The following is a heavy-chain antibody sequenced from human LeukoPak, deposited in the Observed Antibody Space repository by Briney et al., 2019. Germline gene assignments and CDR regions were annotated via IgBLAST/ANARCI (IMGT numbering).Heavy chain of an antibody. CDR2: IKQDGSEK. CDR3: ARDWVGAFDY. V-gene: IGHV3-7*01. J-gene: IGHJ4*02. D-gene: IGHD1-26*01. Sequence: GGSLRLSCAASGFTFNRYAMSWVRQAPGKGLEWVANIKQDGSEKYYVDSVKGRFTISRDNAKNSLYLQMNSLRAEDTAVYYCARDWVGAFDYWGQGTLVTVSS. CDR1: GFTFNRYA.